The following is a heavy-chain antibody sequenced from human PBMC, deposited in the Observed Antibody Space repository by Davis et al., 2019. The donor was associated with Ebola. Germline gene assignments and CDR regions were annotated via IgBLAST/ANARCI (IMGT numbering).Heavy chain of an antibody. CDR1: GFTFSGSA. V-gene: IGHV3-73*01. CDR3: TVTTTYDDY. J-gene: IGHJ4*02. Sequence: GESLKISCAASGFTFSGSAMHWVRQASGKGLEWVGRIRSKANSYATAYAASVKGRFTISRDDSKNTAYLQMNSLKTEDTAVYYCTVTTTYDDYWGQGTLVTVSS. D-gene: IGHD4-11*01. CDR2: IRSKANSYAT.